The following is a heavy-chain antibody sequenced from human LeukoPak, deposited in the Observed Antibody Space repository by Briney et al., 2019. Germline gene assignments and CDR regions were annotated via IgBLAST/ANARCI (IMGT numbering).Heavy chain of an antibody. D-gene: IGHD3-10*01. Sequence: GESLKISCKGSGYSFLSYWIGLVRQMAGKGLEGVGIIYSGDSDTRYSPSFQGQVTISADRSISTAYLQWSSLKASDTAMDYCARHYGSGDFDYWGQGTLVPSPQ. CDR2: IYSGDSDT. CDR1: GYSFLSYW. V-gene: IGHV5-51*01. J-gene: IGHJ4*02. CDR3: ARHYGSGDFDY.